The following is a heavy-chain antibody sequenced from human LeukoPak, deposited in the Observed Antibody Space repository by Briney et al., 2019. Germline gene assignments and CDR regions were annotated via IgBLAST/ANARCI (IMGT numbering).Heavy chain of an antibody. CDR2: TNPNSGNT. V-gene: IGHV1-8*01. CDR1: GYTFTSYD. CDR3: ARVSSSWSGYYFDY. Sequence: ASVKVSCKASGYTFTSYDINWVRQATGQGLEWMGWTNPNSGNTGYAQKFQGRVTMTRNTSISTAYMELSSLRSEDTAVYYCARVSSSWSGYYFDYWGQGTLVTVSS. D-gene: IGHD6-13*01. J-gene: IGHJ4*02.